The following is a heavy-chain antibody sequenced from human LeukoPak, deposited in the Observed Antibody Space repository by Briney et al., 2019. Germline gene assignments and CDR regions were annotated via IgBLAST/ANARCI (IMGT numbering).Heavy chain of an antibody. D-gene: IGHD1-26*01. Sequence: ATVKVSCKASGYTFAGYYMHWVRQAPGQGLEWMGRINPNNGGTNYAQKFQGRGTMTGDTSISTAYMELSSLRSDDTAVYYCTRESGSYHGNDYWGQGTLVTVSS. CDR3: TRESGSYHGNDY. V-gene: IGHV1-2*06. CDR1: GYTFAGYY. CDR2: INPNNGGT. J-gene: IGHJ4*02.